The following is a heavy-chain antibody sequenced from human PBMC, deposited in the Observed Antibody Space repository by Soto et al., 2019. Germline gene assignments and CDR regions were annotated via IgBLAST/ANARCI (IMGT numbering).Heavy chain of an antibody. Sequence: NPSETLSLTCTVSGGSISSGDYYWSWIRQPPGKGLEWIGYIYYSGSTYYNPSLKSRVTISVDTSKNQFSLKLSSVTAADTAVYYCARETAQGEGMGMDVWGQGTTVTVSS. CDR2: IYYSGST. CDR3: ARETAQGEGMGMDV. J-gene: IGHJ6*02. D-gene: IGHD3-16*01. CDR1: GGSISSGDYY. V-gene: IGHV4-30-4*01.